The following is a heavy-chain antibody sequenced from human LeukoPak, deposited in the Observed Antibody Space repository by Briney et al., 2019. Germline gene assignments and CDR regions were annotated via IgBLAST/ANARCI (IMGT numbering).Heavy chain of an antibody. CDR1: GGSISSYY. J-gene: IGHJ3*02. D-gene: IGHD1-26*01. CDR2: IYTSGST. CDR3: ARVLSGSYWYAFDI. V-gene: IGHV4-4*07. Sequence: SETLSLTCTVSGGSISSYYWSWIRQPAGKGLEWIARIYTSGSTNYNPSLKSRVTMSVDTSKNQFSLKLSSVTAADTAVYYCARVLSGSYWYAFDIWGQGTMVTVSS.